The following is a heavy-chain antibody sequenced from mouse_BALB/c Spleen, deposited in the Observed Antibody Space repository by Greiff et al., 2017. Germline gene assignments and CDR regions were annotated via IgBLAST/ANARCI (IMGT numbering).Heavy chain of an antibody. J-gene: IGHJ2*01. CDR3: ARVITTAFDY. Sequence: QVQLQQSGPELVKPGASVRISCKASGYTFTSYYIHWVKQRPGQGLEWIGWIYPGNVNTKYNEKFKGKATLTADKSSSTAYMQLSSLTSEDSAVYFCARVITTAFDYWGQGTTLTVSS. CDR1: GYTFTSYY. V-gene: IGHV1S56*01. CDR2: IYPGNVNT. D-gene: IGHD2-4*01.